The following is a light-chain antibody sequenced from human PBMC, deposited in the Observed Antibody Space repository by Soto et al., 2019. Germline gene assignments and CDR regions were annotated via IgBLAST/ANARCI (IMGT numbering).Light chain of an antibody. Sequence: EIPMTQSASNLSASVGDRANIXCRASQSISSSLAWYQQKPGKAPKLLIYAASPLQSGGPSRFSGSGSVTDFTRTISCLQSEDFATYYGQQYYSYPLTFGGGTKVDIK. J-gene: IGKJ4*01. CDR1: QSISSS. V-gene: IGKV1-5*01. CDR2: AAS. CDR3: QQYYSYPLT.